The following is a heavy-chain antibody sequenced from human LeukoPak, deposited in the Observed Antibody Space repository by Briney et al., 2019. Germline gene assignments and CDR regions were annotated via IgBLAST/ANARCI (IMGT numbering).Heavy chain of an antibody. CDR1: GISFGSYW. Sequence: GGPLRLSCGASGISFGSYWMSWVRQAPGKGLEWVANIKGDGSEKFYQDSVKGRFTISRDNAQNTLFLQMNSLRAEDTAVYYCARINSSSSPHFDYWGQGTLVTVSS. V-gene: IGHV3-7*01. J-gene: IGHJ4*02. CDR3: ARINSSSSPHFDY. CDR2: IKGDGSEK. D-gene: IGHD6-6*01.